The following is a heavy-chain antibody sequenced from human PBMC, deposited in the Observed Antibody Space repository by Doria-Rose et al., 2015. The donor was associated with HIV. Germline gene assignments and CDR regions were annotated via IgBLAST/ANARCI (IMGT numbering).Heavy chain of an antibody. CDR3: ARIKSSGWYHKYYFDF. CDR2: IFSDDER. J-gene: IGHJ4*02. Sequence: QITLKESGPVLVKPTETLTLTCTVSGVSLSSPGMGVSWIRQPPGKALEWLGNIFSDDERSYKTSLKSRLTISRGTSKSQVVLTMTDMDPVDTATYYCARIKSSGWYHKYYFDFWGQGTLVIVSA. V-gene: IGHV2-26*01. D-gene: IGHD6-13*01. CDR1: GVSLSSPGMG.